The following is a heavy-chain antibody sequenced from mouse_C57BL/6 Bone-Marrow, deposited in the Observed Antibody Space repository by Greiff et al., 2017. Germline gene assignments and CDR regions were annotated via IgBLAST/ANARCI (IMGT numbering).Heavy chain of an antibody. V-gene: IGHV1-15*01. J-gene: IGHJ4*01. D-gene: IGHD2-5*01. CDR2: IDPETGGT. Sequence: QVQLQQSGAELVRPGASVTLSCKASGYTFTDYEMHWVKQTPVHGLEWIGAIDPETGGTAYNQKFKGKAILTADKSSSTAYMELRSLTSEDSAVYYCTRLPTIVTHYYAMDYWGQGTSVTVSS. CDR3: TRLPTIVTHYYAMDY. CDR1: GYTFTDYE.